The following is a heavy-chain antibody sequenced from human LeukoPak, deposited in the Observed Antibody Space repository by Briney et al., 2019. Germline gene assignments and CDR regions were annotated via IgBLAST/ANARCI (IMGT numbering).Heavy chain of an antibody. CDR2: IYHSGST. J-gene: IGHJ4*02. Sequence: SATLSLTCAVSGSSISSGYYWGWIRQPPGTGVEWIGSIYHSGSTYYNPSLKSRVTISVDTSKNQFSLKLSSVTAADTAVYYCARENPTYYYDSRVCDYWGQGTLVSVSS. V-gene: IGHV4-38-2*02. CDR1: GSSISSGYY. CDR3: ARENPTYYYDSRVCDY. D-gene: IGHD3-22*01.